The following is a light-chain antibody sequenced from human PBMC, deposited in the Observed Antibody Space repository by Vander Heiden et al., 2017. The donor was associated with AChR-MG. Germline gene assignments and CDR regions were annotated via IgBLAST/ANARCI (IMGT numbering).Light chain of an antibody. CDR2: GAS. CDR3: QQDDNSPWT. J-gene: IGKJ1*01. Sequence: ENVLTHYPDTLSLSPGERATLSCRASQSVSSSYLAWYQQKPGQAPRLLIYGASSRATGFPDRISGSGSGTDFTLTISRLEPEDFAVYYCQQDDNSPWTFGQGTKVEIK. V-gene: IGKV3-20*01. CDR1: QSVSSSY.